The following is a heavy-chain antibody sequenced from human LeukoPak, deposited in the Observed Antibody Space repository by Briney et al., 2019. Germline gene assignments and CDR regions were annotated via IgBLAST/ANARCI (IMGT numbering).Heavy chain of an antibody. CDR2: LYSDGNT. V-gene: IGHV3-53*01. CDR1: GFSVITND. D-gene: IGHD1-14*01. CDR3: ARGVEPLAANTLAY. J-gene: IGHJ4*02. Sequence: GGSLRLSCAASGFSVITNDMTWVRQAPGKGLEWVSVLYSDGNTKYADSVQGRFTISRDNSKHTLYLEMNSLSPDDTAVYYCARGVEPLAANTLAYWGQGTLVTVSS.